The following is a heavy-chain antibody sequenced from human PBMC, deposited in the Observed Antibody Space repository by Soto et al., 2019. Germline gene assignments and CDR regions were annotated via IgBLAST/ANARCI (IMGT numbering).Heavy chain of an antibody. CDR1: GGTFSSYA. CDR2: SIPISETT. CDR3: ARSQGSSTSLEIYYYYYYGMDV. J-gene: IGHJ6*02. Sequence: QVQLVQSGAEVKKPGSSVKVSCKASGGTFSSYAISWVRQAPGQGLEWMGGSIPISETTNYAQKVQGRVTSTADESKSTAYMELSSLRSEDTAVYYCARSQGSSTSLEIYYYYYYGMDVWGQGTTVTVSS. V-gene: IGHV1-69*01. D-gene: IGHD2-2*01.